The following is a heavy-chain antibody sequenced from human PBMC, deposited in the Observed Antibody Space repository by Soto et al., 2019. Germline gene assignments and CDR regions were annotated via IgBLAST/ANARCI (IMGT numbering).Heavy chain of an antibody. CDR1: GGFVTSHY. J-gene: IGHJ5*02. CDR3: ARESAGSGKNNWFDP. Sequence: QVQLQESGPGLVKPLETLSLTCTVSGGFVTSHYWSWIRQPPGKALEWIGYIYYTGSAYYNPSLKSRVTMSLDTSRNKLSLQLNSVTAADTAVYYCARESAGSGKNNWFDPWGQGTLVTVSS. V-gene: IGHV4-59*02. CDR2: IYYTGSA. D-gene: IGHD3-10*01.